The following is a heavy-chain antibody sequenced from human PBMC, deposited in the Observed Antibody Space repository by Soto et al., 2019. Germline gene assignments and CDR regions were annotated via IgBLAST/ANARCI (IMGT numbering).Heavy chain of an antibody. Sequence: ASVKVSCKASGYTFTGYYMHWVRQAPGQGLEWMGWIDPNSGGTNYAQKFQGRVTMTRDTSISTAYMELSRLRSDDTAVYYCARVPWIDTAMVHFDYWGQGTLVTVSS. D-gene: IGHD5-18*01. CDR2: IDPNSGGT. CDR1: GYTFTGYY. J-gene: IGHJ4*02. CDR3: ARVPWIDTAMVHFDY. V-gene: IGHV1-2*02.